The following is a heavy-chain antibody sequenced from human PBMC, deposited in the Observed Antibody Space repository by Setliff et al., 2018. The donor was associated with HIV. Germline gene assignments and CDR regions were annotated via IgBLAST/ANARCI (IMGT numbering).Heavy chain of an antibody. CDR3: AKDRLEWLAPDGFDI. J-gene: IGHJ3*02. CDR1: GFTFSSYA. Sequence: GGSLRLSCAASGFTFSSYAMTWVRQAPGKGLEWVSGISGSGGSTYYADSVKGRFTISRDNSKNTLYLQMSSLRAEDTAVYYCAKDRLEWLAPDGFDIWGLGTMVTVSS. V-gene: IGHV3-23*01. CDR2: ISGSGGST. D-gene: IGHD3-3*01.